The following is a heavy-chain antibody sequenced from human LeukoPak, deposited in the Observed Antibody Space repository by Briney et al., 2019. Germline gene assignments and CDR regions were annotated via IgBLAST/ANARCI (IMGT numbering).Heavy chain of an antibody. CDR2: IYYSGST. CDR3: ARGRYDILTGYRYDFDY. D-gene: IGHD3-9*01. Sequence: PSETLSLTCTVSGGSISSGSYYWGWIRQPPGKGLEWIGSIYYSGSTNYNPSLKSRVTISVDTSKNQFSLKLSSVTAADTAVYYCARGRYDILTGYRYDFDYWGQGTLVTVSS. J-gene: IGHJ4*02. CDR1: GGSISSGSYY. V-gene: IGHV4-39*07.